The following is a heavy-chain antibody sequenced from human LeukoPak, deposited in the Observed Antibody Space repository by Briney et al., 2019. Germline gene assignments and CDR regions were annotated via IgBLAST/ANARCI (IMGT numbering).Heavy chain of an antibody. CDR3: ARDEKLSGGDSWFDP. D-gene: IGHD3-10*01. V-gene: IGHV4-39*07. CDR1: GGSVSSSIYY. CDR2: IYYSGST. Sequence: PSETLSLTCTVSGGSVSSSIYYWGWIRQPPGKGLEWIGSIYYSGSTSYNPSLKSRVTISVDTSKNQFSLKLSSVTAADTAVYYCARDEKLSGGDSWFDPWGQGTLVTVSS. J-gene: IGHJ5*02.